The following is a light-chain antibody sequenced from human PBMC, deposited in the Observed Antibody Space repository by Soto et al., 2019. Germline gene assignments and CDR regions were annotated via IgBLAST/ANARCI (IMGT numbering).Light chain of an antibody. CDR3: QQSYSTPYT. Sequence: DIQMTQAPSSLYASVGDRVTITCRASQSISSYFNWYQQKPGKAPKLLIYAASSLQSGVPSRFSGSGSGTDFTLTISSLQPEDFATYYCQQSYSTPYTFGQGTKLEIK. CDR1: QSISSY. V-gene: IGKV1-39*01. J-gene: IGKJ2*01. CDR2: AAS.